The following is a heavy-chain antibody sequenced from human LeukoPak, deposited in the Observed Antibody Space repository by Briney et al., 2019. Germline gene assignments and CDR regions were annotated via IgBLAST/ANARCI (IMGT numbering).Heavy chain of an antibody. CDR1: DYTFTSSG. J-gene: IGHJ4*02. CDR3: ASSPRGVADGY. CDR2: ISAYNGDT. Sequence: ASVKVSCKASDYTFTSSGISWVRQAPGQGLEWMGWISAYNGDTNYAQKFRGRVTMTTDTSTKTAYMELRSLTSDDTAVYFCASSPRGVADGYWGQGTLVTVSS. D-gene: IGHD3-10*01. V-gene: IGHV1-18*01.